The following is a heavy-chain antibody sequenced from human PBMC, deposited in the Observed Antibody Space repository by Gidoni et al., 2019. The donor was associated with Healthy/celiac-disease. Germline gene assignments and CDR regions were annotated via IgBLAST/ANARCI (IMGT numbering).Heavy chain of an antibody. V-gene: IGHV3-21*01. Sequence: EVQLVESGGGLVKPGGSLRLSCAASGFTFSSYSMNWVRQAPGKGLEWVSSISSSSSYIYYADSVKGRFISRDNAKNSLYLQMNSLRAEDTAVYYCARWDYGGNSGGMGYWGQGTLVTVSS. CDR2: ISSSSSYI. D-gene: IGHD4-17*01. CDR3: ARWDYGGNSGGMGY. J-gene: IGHJ4*02. CDR1: GFTFSSYS.